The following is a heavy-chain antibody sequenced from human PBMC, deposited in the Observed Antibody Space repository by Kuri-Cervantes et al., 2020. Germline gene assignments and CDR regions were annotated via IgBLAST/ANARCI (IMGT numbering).Heavy chain of an antibody. Sequence: ASVKVSCKASGHTFTKCDINWVRQATGQGPEWKPWMNRNNDKTGCAQKFQARVNVTRNTSISTAYMELSSLRSEDTAVYYCARVQQYSGSDTREFDYYYCYMDVWGKGTTVTVSS. D-gene: IGHD1-26*01. J-gene: IGHJ6*03. CDR2: MNRNNDKT. CDR1: GHTFTKCD. V-gene: IGHV1-8*01. CDR3: ARVQQYSGSDTREFDYYYCYMDV.